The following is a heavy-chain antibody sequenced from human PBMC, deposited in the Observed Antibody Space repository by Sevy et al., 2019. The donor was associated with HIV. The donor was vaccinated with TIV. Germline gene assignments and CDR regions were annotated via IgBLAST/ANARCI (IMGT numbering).Heavy chain of an antibody. CDR1: GFTFSSSA. CDR3: ARDRDMITIGVGEAFDI. Sequence: GGSLRLSCAASGFTFSSSAMNWVRQAPGKGLEWVSSISSSSTYIFYADSLKGRFTISRDNAKNSLYLQMNSLRAEDTAVYYCARDRDMITIGVGEAFDIWGQGTMVTVSS. D-gene: IGHD3-16*01. CDR2: ISSSSTYI. V-gene: IGHV3-21*01. J-gene: IGHJ3*02.